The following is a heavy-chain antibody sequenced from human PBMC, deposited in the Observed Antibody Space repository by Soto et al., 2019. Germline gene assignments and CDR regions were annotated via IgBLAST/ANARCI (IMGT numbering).Heavy chain of an antibody. CDR1: GGTFSSYT. CDR3: ARDKAPRRLNWYDP. J-gene: IGHJ5*02. V-gene: IGHV1-69*04. Sequence: SVKVSCTASGGTFSSYTISWVRQAPGQGLEWMGRIIPILGIANYAQKLQGRVTMTTDTSTSTAYMELRSLRSDDTAVYYCARDKAPRRLNWYDPWGQGTLVTVSS. CDR2: IIPILGIA.